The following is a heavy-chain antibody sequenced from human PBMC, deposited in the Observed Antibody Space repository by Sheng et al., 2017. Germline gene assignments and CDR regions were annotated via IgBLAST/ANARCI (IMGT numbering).Heavy chain of an antibody. CDR3: ARVYSSSWSYYYYMDV. CDR1: VAPSVVTT. D-gene: IGHD6-13*01. J-gene: IGHJ6*03. V-gene: IGHV4-59*11. Sequence: QVQLQESGPGLVKPSETLSLTLHCLWVAPSVVTTGAGSGSPQGRDWSGLGISITVGAPTTTPPSRVRVTISVDTSKNQXSLKLSSVTAADTAVYYCARVYSSSWSYYYYMDVWGKGTTVTVSS. CDR2: SITVGAP.